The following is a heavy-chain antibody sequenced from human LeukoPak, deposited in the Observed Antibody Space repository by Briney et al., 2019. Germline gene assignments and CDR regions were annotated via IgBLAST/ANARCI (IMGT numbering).Heavy chain of an antibody. D-gene: IGHD3-3*01. J-gene: IGHJ6*03. CDR1: GYTFTSYG. CDR3: ARDQNYDFWSGYYPYYYYYMDV. V-gene: IGHV1-18*01. CDR2: ISAYNGNT. Sequence: ASVKVSCKASGYTFTSYGISWVRQAPGQGLEWMGWISAYNGNTNYAQKLQGRVTMTTGTSTSTAYMELRSLRSDDTAVYYCARDQNYDFWSGYYPYYYYYMDVWGKGTTVTVSS.